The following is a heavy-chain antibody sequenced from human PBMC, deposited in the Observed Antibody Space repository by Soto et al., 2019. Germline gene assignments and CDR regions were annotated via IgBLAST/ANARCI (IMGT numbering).Heavy chain of an antibody. CDR1: GFTYGHFG. CDR3: ARDAYGTAGQGGAFDI. J-gene: IGHJ3*02. CDR2: IWHDGSKK. D-gene: IGHD3-10*01. Sequence: QVQLVESGGGVVQPGRSLRLSCATSGFTYGHFGMHWARQAPGKGLEWVAVIWHDGSKKLYADSVKGRFTISRDDSKKKFDLQKESVRVEDTGLDYCARDAYGTAGQGGAFDIWGQGTVVIVSS. V-gene: IGHV3-33*01.